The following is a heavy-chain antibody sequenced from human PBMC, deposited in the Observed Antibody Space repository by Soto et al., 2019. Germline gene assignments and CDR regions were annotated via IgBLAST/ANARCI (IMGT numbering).Heavy chain of an antibody. CDR1: GYTFTSYY. CDR3: ARDVFHYYDSSGYPPAYYFDY. Sequence: ASVKVSCKASGYTFTSYYMHWVRQAPGQGLEWMGLINPSGGSTSYAQKFQGRVTMTRDTSTSTVYMELSSLRSEDTAVYYCARDVFHYYDSSGYPPAYYFDYWGQGTLVTVSS. CDR2: INPSGGST. J-gene: IGHJ4*02. D-gene: IGHD3-22*01. V-gene: IGHV1-46*01.